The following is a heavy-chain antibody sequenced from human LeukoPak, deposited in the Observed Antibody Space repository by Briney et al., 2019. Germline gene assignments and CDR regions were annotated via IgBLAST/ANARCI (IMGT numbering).Heavy chain of an antibody. CDR3: ARDGSGSYYIDY. Sequence: GGSLRLSCAASGFTFSSYSMNWVRQAPGKGLEWVSSISSSSSYIYYADSVKGRFTISRDNAKNSLYLQMNSLRAEDTAVYYCARDGSGSYYIDYWVQGTLVTVSS. J-gene: IGHJ4*02. CDR2: ISSSSSYI. CDR1: GFTFSSYS. D-gene: IGHD1-26*01. V-gene: IGHV3-21*01.